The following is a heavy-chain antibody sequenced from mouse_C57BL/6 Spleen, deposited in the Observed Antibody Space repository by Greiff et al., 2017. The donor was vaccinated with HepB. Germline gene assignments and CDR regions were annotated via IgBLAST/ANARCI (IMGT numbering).Heavy chain of an antibody. CDR1: GFTFSSYA. CDR3: ASSYYDYDYFDY. CDR2: ISDGGSYT. D-gene: IGHD2-4*01. V-gene: IGHV5-4*03. J-gene: IGHJ2*01. Sequence: EVNVVESGGGLVKPGGSLKLSCAASGFTFSSYAMSWVRQTPEKRLEWVATISDGGSYTYYPDNVKGRFTISRDNAKNNLYLQMSHLKSEDTAMYYCASSYYDYDYFDYWGQGTTLTVSS.